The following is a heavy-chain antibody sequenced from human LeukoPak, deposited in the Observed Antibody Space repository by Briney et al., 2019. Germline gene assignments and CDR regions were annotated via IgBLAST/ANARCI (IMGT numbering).Heavy chain of an antibody. CDR3: ARGVLGMDV. CDR2: IYYSGST. Sequence: SETLSLTCTVSGGSISSYYWSWIRRPPGKGLEWIGYIYYSGSTNYNPSLKSRVTISVDTSKNQFSLKLSSVTAADTAVYYCARGVLGMDVWGQGTTVTVSS. CDR1: GGSISSYY. V-gene: IGHV4-59*01. J-gene: IGHJ6*02.